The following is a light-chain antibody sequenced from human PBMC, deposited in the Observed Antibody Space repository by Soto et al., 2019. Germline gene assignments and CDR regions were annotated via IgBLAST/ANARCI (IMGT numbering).Light chain of an antibody. CDR2: DAS. CDR3: QQRSNWPYT. J-gene: IGKJ2*01. CDR1: QSVSGS. V-gene: IGKV3-11*01. Sequence: EIVLTQSPATLSLSPGERATPSCRASQSVSGSLAWYQQKLGQAPRLLIYDASNRATGIPARFSGSGSGTDFTLTISSLEPEDFAVYYCQQRSNWPYTFGQGTKLEIK.